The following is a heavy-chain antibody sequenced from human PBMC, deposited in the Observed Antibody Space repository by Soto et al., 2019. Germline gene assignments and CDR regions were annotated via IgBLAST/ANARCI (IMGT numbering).Heavy chain of an antibody. CDR3: AKDGPRYGWNYNIDY. CDR1: GFTFSSYG. D-gene: IGHD1-7*01. V-gene: IGHV3-30*18. CDR2: ISYDGSNK. Sequence: QVQLVESGGGVVQPGRSLRLSCAASGFTFSSYGMHWVRQAPGKGLEWVAVISYDGSNKYYADSMKGRFTISRDNSKNTLYLQMNSLRAEDTAVYYCAKDGPRYGWNYNIDYWGQGTLFTVSS. J-gene: IGHJ4*02.